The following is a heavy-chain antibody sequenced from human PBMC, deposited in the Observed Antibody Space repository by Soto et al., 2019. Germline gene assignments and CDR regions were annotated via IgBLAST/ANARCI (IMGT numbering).Heavy chain of an antibody. Sequence: ASAEVSWKASGFGFASSAMHWVRQAPGQGLEWMGWINPNSGGTNYAQKFQGWVTMTRDTSISTAYMELSRLRSDDTAVYYCAREIGDYWGQGTLVTVSS. D-gene: IGHD3-16*01. CDR3: AREIGDY. CDR1: GFGFASSA. J-gene: IGHJ4*02. V-gene: IGHV1-2*04. CDR2: INPNSGGT.